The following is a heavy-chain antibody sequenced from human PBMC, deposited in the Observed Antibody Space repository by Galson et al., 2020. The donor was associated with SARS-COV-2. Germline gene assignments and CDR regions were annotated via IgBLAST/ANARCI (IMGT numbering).Heavy chain of an antibody. CDR2: FDPQDGET. D-gene: IGHD3-22*01. CDR1: GHTLTELS. CDR3: ATWGVEVITNAFHI. Sequence: ASVKVSCKLSGHTLTELSMHWVRQAPAKGLAWLGSFDPQDGETLYAQKFQGRVTMTEDTSTETAYLELSSLRSDDTAVYYCATWGVEVITNAFHIWGQGTMVTVSS. V-gene: IGHV1-24*01. J-gene: IGHJ3*02.